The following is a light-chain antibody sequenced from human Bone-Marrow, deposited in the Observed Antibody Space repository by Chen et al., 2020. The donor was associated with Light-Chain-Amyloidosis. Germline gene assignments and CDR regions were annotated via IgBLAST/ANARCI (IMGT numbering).Light chain of an antibody. Sequence: EIVFTQSPANLALSPGERATLPCRASQSVRTYLPWYPQKPGQAPRLLIYDASNRATGIPARFSGSGSVTDLTLTISILEPEDFAVYYYQQRSNWPPRVTFGPGTRVDIK. J-gene: IGKJ3*01. CDR3: QQRSNWPPRVT. V-gene: IGKV3-11*01. CDR1: QSVRTY. CDR2: DAS.